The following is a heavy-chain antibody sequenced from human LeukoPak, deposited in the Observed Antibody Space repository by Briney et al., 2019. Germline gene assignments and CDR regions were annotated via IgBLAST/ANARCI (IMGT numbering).Heavy chain of an antibody. CDR2: INSSDGST. CDR1: GYILTRYY. CDR3: ARCDIVVVTAQNWFDP. J-gene: IGHJ5*02. D-gene: IGHD2-21*02. V-gene: IGHV1-46*01. Sequence: ASVKVSCKASGYILTRYYMHWVRQARGKGRVWMGIINSSDGSTSYAQKLQGRVTMTTDTSTSTAYMELRSLRSDDTAVYYCARCDIVVVTAQNWFDPWGQGTLVTVS.